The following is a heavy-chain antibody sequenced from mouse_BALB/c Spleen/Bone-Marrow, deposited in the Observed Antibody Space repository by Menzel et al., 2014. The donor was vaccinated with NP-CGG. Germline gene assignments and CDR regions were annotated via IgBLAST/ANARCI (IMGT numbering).Heavy chain of an antibody. Sequence: VQLVESGAELAKPGASVKMSCKASGYTFTSYWMHWVKRRPGQGLEWIGYINPSTGYTEYNQKFKDKATLTADKSSSTAYMQLSSLTSEDSAVYYCARQITTVDYAMDYWGQGTSVTVSS. CDR3: ARQITTVDYAMDY. CDR2: INPSTGYT. V-gene: IGHV1-7*01. CDR1: GYTFTSYW. J-gene: IGHJ4*01. D-gene: IGHD1-1*01.